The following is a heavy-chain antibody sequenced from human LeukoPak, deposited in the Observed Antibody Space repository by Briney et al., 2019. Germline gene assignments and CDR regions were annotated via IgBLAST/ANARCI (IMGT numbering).Heavy chain of an antibody. D-gene: IGHD5-18*01. Sequence: SETLSLTCTVSGDSISGFYWSWIRQPPGKGLEWIGYIYYSGSTNSNPSLKSRVTISVDTSKNQFSLKLTSVTAADTAVYYGARHGYSSLYSWGQGTLVTVSS. CDR1: GDSISGFY. V-gene: IGHV4-59*08. CDR2: IYYSGST. J-gene: IGHJ4*02. CDR3: ARHGYSSLYS.